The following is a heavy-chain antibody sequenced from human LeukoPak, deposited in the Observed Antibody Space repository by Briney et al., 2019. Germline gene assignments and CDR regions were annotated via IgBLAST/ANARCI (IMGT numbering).Heavy chain of an antibody. D-gene: IGHD5-18*01. CDR1: GFTFSSYA. CDR2: ISYDGSNK. CDR3: AREQGYSYGSYYYYYMDV. Sequence: QPGRSLRLSCAASGFTFSSYAMHWVRQAPGKGLEWVAVISYDGSNKYYADSVKGRFTISRDNSKNTLYLQMNSLRAEDTAVYYCAREQGYSYGSYYYYYMDVWGKGTTVTVSS. J-gene: IGHJ6*03. V-gene: IGHV3-30-3*01.